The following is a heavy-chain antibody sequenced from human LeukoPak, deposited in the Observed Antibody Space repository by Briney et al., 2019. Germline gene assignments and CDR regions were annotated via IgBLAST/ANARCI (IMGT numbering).Heavy chain of an antibody. Sequence: WASVKVSCKASGYTFTSYGISWVRQAPGQGLEWMGWISAYNGNANYAQKLQGRVTMTTDTSTSTAYMELRSLRSDDTAVYHCAREEAAAGTPDYWGQGTLVTVSS. CDR2: ISAYNGNA. J-gene: IGHJ4*02. D-gene: IGHD6-13*01. CDR1: GYTFTSYG. V-gene: IGHV1-18*01. CDR3: AREEAAAGTPDY.